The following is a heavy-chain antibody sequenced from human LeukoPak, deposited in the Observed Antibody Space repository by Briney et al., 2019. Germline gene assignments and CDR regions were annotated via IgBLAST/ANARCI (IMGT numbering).Heavy chain of an antibody. CDR2: ISSSGNII. D-gene: IGHD4-17*01. Sequence: TGGSVTLFCAASGFTFSSYSMKWVPQAPGEGREWVSYISSSGNIIKYADSVRGRFTISRDNAKNSLYLQMSSLRDEDTGVYFCMGDLTTTVTLGYWGQGTLVTVSS. V-gene: IGHV3-48*02. J-gene: IGHJ4*02. CDR3: MGDLTTTVTLGY. CDR1: GFTFSSYS.